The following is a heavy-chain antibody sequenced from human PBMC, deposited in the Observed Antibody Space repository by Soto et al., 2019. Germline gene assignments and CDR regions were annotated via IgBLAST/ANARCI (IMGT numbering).Heavy chain of an antibody. CDR2: INHSGST. V-gene: IGHV4-34*01. CDR3: ARVLSPYYYGSGSYTWFDP. CDR1: GASIRSYY. D-gene: IGHD3-10*01. Sequence: PSETLSLTSSVSGASIRSYYYTWIRQTPGKGLEWIGEINHSGSTNYNPSLKSRVTISVDTSKNQFSLKLSSVTAADTAVYYCARVLSPYYYGSGSYTWFDPWGQGTLVTVSS. J-gene: IGHJ5*02.